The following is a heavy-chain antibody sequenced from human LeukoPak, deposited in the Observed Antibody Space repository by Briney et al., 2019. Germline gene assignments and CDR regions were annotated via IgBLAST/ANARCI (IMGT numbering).Heavy chain of an antibody. CDR2: IKQDGGEI. D-gene: IGHD3-22*01. CDR1: GFTFSRYW. Sequence: GGSLRLSCAASGFTFSRYWMSWVRQVPRKGLEWVANIKQDGGEIYYVDSVKGRFTISRDNAKNSLYLQMNSLRAEDTAVYYCARSYYYDSSGYYPDYWGQGTLVTVSS. V-gene: IGHV3-7*03. CDR3: ARSYYYDSSGYYPDY. J-gene: IGHJ4*02.